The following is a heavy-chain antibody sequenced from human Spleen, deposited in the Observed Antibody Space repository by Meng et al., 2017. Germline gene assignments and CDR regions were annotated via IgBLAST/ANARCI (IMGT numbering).Heavy chain of an antibody. CDR3: ARGSPRTVVVRSDYYFDN. CDR2: MSSDGSNS. Sequence: GGSLRPSCAASGFTFSTYAIHWVRQAPGKGLQWVAFMSSDGSNSDYADSVRGRFTISRDNSKSTVYLQMNSLKPEDTAVYYCARGSPRTVVVRSDYYFDNWGQGTLVTVSS. CDR1: GFTFSTYA. D-gene: IGHD3-22*01. J-gene: IGHJ4*02. V-gene: IGHV3-30-3*02.